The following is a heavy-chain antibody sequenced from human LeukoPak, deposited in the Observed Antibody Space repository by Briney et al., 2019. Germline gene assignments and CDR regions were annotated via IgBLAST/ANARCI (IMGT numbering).Heavy chain of an antibody. V-gene: IGHV3-74*01. CDR2: INNDGSSA. D-gene: IGHD4-17*01. Sequence: PGGSLRLSCDASGFTFNWYWMHWVRQVPGKGRGWVSYINNDGSSATYADSVRGRFTISRDSAKNTVYLQMNSLRVEDSAVYYCARGGDGAIDYWGQGTLVTVSS. J-gene: IGHJ4*02. CDR3: ARGGDGAIDY. CDR1: GFTFNWYW.